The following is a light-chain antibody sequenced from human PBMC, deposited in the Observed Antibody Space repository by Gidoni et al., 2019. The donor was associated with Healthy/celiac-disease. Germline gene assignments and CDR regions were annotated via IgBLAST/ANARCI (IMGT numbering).Light chain of an antibody. V-gene: IGKV1-39*01. Sequence: DIQMTTSPSSMSASVGDRVTITCRAGQIISSYLHWYQQKPGKAPKLLIYAASSLQSGVPSRFSGSGSGTDFTLTISSLQPEDFATYYCQQSYSTPMTFXQXTKVXIK. CDR2: AAS. J-gene: IGKJ1*01. CDR3: QQSYSTPMT. CDR1: QIISSY.